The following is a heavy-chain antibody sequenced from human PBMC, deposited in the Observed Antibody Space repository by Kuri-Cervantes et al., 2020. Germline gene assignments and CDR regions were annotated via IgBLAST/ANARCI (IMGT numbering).Heavy chain of an antibody. J-gene: IGHJ5*02. CDR3: ARGTT. CDR1: GRSFNTYY. Sequence: SETLSLTCAVYGRSFNTYYWSWIRQSPGRGLEWIGEINHSGSTNYNPSLKSRVTISVDTSKNQFSLKLSSVTAADTAVYYCARGTTWGQGTLVTVSS. V-gene: IGHV4-34*01. CDR2: INHSGST.